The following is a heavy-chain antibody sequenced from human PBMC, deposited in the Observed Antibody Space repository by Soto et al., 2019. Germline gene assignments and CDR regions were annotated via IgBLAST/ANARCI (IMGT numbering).Heavy chain of an antibody. J-gene: IGHJ5*02. Sequence: GGSLRLSCAASRFIVGSKYVSWVRQAPGKGLEWVSVIYTGDTPYYADSVKGRFTISRDNSKNTLYLHMNSLRVEDTAVYYCTRDLMDVVPPADDLFDPWGQGILVTVSS. V-gene: IGHV3-53*01. CDR2: IYTGDTP. D-gene: IGHD2-2*01. CDR1: RFIVGSKY. CDR3: TRDLMDVVPPADDLFDP.